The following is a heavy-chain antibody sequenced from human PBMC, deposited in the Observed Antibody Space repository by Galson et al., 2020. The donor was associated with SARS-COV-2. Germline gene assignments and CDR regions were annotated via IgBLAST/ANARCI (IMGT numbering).Heavy chain of an antibody. CDR1: GGSISRSSYY. D-gene: IGHD2-2*01. CDR2: GST. J-gene: IGHJ4*02. Sequence: ETSETLSLTCTVSGGSISRSSYYWGWIRQPPGKGLEWIGGSTYYNPSLKTRVTISVDTSKNQFSRKLSSVTAADTAVYYCARGALYCSSTSCLHFDYWGQGTLVTVSS. V-gene: IGHV4-39*01. CDR3: ARGALYCSSTSCLHFDY.